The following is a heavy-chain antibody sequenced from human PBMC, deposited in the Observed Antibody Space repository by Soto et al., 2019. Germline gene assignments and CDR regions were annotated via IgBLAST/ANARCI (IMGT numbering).Heavy chain of an antibody. CDR1: GFTFSSYA. Sequence: EVQLLESGGGLVQPGGSLRLSCEASGFTFSSYAMTWVLQAPGKGLEWVSGISASGGTTYYSDSVKGRFTISRDKSRNTLYLKINSLRADDAAVYYCAKFAVYSYERVPFYIWGQGTMVNVSS. V-gene: IGHV3-23*01. CDR3: AKFAVYSYERVPFYI. J-gene: IGHJ3*02. D-gene: IGHD5-18*01. CDR2: ISASGGTT.